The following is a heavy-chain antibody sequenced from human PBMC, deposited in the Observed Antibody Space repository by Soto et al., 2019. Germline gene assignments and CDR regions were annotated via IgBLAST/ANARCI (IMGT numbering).Heavy chain of an antibody. CDR3: ARGLLWFGELLHGGMDF. D-gene: IGHD3-10*01. CDR1: RYTFTSYD. CDR2: MNPNSGNT. Sequence: QVQLVQSGAEVKKPGASVKVSCKASRYTFTSYDINWVRQATGQGLEWKGWMNPNSGNTGYAQKFQGRVTMTRNTFISTAYMELSSLRSEDTAVYYCARGLLWFGELLHGGMDFWGQGTTVTVSS. V-gene: IGHV1-8*01. J-gene: IGHJ6*02.